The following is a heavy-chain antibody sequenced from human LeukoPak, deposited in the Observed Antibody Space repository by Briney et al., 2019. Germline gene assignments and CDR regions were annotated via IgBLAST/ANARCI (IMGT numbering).Heavy chain of an antibody. Sequence: GRSLRLSCAASGFTFSSYAMHWVRQAPGKGLEWVAVISYDGSNKYYADSVKGRFTISRDNSKNMLYLQMNSLRAEDTAVYYCARPLQRYYYYGMDVWGQGTTVTVSS. CDR2: ISYDGSNK. CDR1: GFTFSSYA. V-gene: IGHV3-30-3*01. J-gene: IGHJ6*02. CDR3: ARPLQRYYYYGMDV. D-gene: IGHD4-11*01.